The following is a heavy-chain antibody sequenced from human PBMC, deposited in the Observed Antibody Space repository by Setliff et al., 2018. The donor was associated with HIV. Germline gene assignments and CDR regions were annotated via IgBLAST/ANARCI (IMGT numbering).Heavy chain of an antibody. CDR3: ARSRYSSSSGDY. Sequence: ASVKVSCKASGYTFTSYGISWVRQAPGQGLEWMGWISTYNGNTNYAPKLQGRVTMTTDTSTSTAYMELRSLTSDNTAVYYCARSRYSSSSGDYWGQGTLVTVSS. V-gene: IGHV1-18*01. J-gene: IGHJ4*02. CDR2: ISTYNGNT. CDR1: GYTFTSYG. D-gene: IGHD6-6*01.